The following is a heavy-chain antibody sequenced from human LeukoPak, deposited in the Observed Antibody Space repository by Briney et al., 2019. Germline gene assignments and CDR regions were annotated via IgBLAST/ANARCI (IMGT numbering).Heavy chain of an antibody. D-gene: IGHD2/OR15-2a*01. CDR3: ASGRTTTRYDY. Sequence: SETLSLTCAVYGGSFSGYYWSWIRQPPGKGLEWIGEINHSGSTNYNPSLKSRVTISVDTSKNQFSLKLSSVTAADTAVYYCASGRTTTRYDYWGQGTLVTVSS. CDR2: INHSGST. CDR1: GGSFSGYY. V-gene: IGHV4-34*01. J-gene: IGHJ4*02.